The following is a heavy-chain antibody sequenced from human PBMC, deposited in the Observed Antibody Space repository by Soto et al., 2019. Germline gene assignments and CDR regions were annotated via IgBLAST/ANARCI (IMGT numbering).Heavy chain of an antibody. J-gene: IGHJ4*02. CDR3: ARTSRFDY. V-gene: IGHV4-34*01. CDR2: INHSGNT. Sequence: SETLCVRYTVYGVSLSGGDWIGSRQPPGKGLEWIGQINHSGNTNYNPSLKSRVTISVDTSKNQFSLKLSSVTAADTAVYYCARTSRFDYWGQGTLVTVS. CDR1: GVSLSGGD. D-gene: IGHD6-6*01.